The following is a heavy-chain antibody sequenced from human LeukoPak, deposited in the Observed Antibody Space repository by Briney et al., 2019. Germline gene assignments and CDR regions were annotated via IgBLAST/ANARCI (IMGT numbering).Heavy chain of an antibody. CDR3: ARGGDQYYDFWSGFGNWFDP. Sequence: GGSLRLSCAASGFTVSSNYMSWVRQAPGKGLEWVSVIYSGGSTYYADSVKGRFTISRDNSKNTLYLQMNSLRAEDTAVYYCARGGDQYYDFWSGFGNWFDPWGQGTLVTVSS. D-gene: IGHD3-3*01. V-gene: IGHV3-66*02. CDR2: IYSGGST. J-gene: IGHJ5*02. CDR1: GFTVSSNY.